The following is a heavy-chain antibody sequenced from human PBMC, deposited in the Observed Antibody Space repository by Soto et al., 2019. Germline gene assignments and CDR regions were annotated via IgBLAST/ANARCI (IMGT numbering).Heavy chain of an antibody. J-gene: IGHJ4*02. D-gene: IGHD1-1*01. V-gene: IGHV4-30-4*01. Sequence: QVQLQESGPGLVKPSQTLSLTCTVSGDSISSGDYYWRWIRQPPGNGLEWIGYIYYTGITKYNPSLKSRLTISVDTSKNQFSLKVTSVTAADTAIYYCARHYNLPDYWGQGTLVTVSS. CDR3: ARHYNLPDY. CDR2: IYYTGIT. CDR1: GDSISSGDYY.